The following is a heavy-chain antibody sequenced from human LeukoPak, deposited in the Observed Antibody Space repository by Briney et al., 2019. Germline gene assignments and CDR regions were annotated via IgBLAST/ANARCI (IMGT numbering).Heavy chain of an antibody. J-gene: IGHJ3*02. CDR1: GFTFSSYS. V-gene: IGHV3-21*01. CDR2: ISSSSSYI. Sequence: GGSLRLSCAASGFTFSSYSMNWVRQAPGKGLEWVSSISSSSSYIYYADSVKGRFTISRDNAKNSLYLQMNSLRAEDTAVYYCARSHYDFWSGYTPGAFDIWGQGTMVTVSS. D-gene: IGHD3-3*01. CDR3: ARSHYDFWSGYTPGAFDI.